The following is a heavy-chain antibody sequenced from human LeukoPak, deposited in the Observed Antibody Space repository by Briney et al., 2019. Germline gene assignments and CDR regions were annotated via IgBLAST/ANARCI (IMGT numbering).Heavy chain of an antibody. CDR2: INHSGST. D-gene: IGHD6-13*01. CDR1: GGSFSGYY. Sequence: SETLSLTCAVYGGSFSGYYWSWIRQPPGKGLEWIGEINHSGSTNYNPSLKSRVTISVDTSKNQFSLKLSSVTAADTVVYYCARRRAAAGPDYWGQGTLVTVSS. J-gene: IGHJ4*02. V-gene: IGHV4-34*01. CDR3: ARRRAAAGPDY.